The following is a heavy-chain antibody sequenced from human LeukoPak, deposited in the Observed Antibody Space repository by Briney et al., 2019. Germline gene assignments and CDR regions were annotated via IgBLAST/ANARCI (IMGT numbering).Heavy chain of an antibody. CDR2: TYYRSKWYN. Sequence: SQTLSLTCAISGDSVSSNSVAWNWIRQSPSRGLEWLGRTYYRSKWYNDYAVSVKSRITTNPDTSKNQFSLQLNSVTPEDTAVYYCARVYSSDTYYFDYWGQGTLVTVSS. D-gene: IGHD6-25*01. CDR3: ARVYSSDTYYFDY. CDR1: GDSVSSNSVA. V-gene: IGHV6-1*01. J-gene: IGHJ4*02.